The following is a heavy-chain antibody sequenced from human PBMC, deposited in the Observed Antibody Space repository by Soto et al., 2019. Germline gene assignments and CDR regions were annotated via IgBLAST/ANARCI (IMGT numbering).Heavy chain of an antibody. J-gene: IGHJ6*02. V-gene: IGHV3-33*01. CDR2: IWYDGSNK. CDR3: AREEGGDYYYGMDV. CDR1: GFTFSSYG. Sequence: GGSLRLSCAASGFTFSSYGMHWVRQAPGKGLEWVAVIWYDGSNKYYADSVKGRFTISRDNSKNTLYLQMNSLRAEDTAVYYCAREEGGDYYYGMDVWGQGTTVTVSS. D-gene: IGHD2-15*01.